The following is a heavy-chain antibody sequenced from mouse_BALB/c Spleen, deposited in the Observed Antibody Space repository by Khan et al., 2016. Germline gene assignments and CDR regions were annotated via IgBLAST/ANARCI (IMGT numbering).Heavy chain of an antibody. CDR3: ARRGYSGYWFFDV. J-gene: IGHJ1*01. Sequence: EMQLLESGGGLVQPGGSLKLSCAASGFDFSRYWMSWVRQAPGKGLEWIGEIYPDSSTINYTPSLKDKLIISRDNAKNTLYLQMSKVRSEDTALYYCARRGYSGYWFFDVWGAGTTVTVSA. D-gene: IGHD2-14*01. CDR2: IYPDSSTI. CDR1: GFDFSRYW. V-gene: IGHV4-1*02.